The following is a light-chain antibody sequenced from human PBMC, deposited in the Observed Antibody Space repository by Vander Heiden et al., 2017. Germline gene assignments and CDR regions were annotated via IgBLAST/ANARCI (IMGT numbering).Light chain of an antibody. CDR1: QGISSY. Sequence: DSQLTQSPSFLSASVGDRVTSTCRASQGISSYLAWYQQKPGKAPKLLIYAASTLQSGVPSRFSGSGSGTEFTLTISSLQPEDFATYYCRQLNSYPHTFGQGTKLEIK. CDR3: RQLNSYPHT. CDR2: AAS. V-gene: IGKV1-9*01. J-gene: IGKJ2*01.